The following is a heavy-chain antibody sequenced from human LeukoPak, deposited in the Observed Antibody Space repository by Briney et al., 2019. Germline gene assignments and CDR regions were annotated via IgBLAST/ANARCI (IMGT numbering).Heavy chain of an antibody. Sequence: SETLSLTCTVSGYSISSSSYYWGWIRQPPGKGLEWIGSIYYSGSTYYNPSLKSRVTISVDTSKNQFSLKLSSVTAADTAVYYCARRHYYDSSGFYWGQGTLVTVSS. J-gene: IGHJ4*02. V-gene: IGHV4-39*01. CDR3: ARRHYYDSSGFY. D-gene: IGHD3-22*01. CDR2: IYYSGST. CDR1: GYSISSSSYY.